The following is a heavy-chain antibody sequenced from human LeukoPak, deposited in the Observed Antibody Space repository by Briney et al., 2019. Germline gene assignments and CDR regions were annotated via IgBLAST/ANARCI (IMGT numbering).Heavy chain of an antibody. D-gene: IGHD2-21*02. Sequence: ASVKVSCKASGYTFTSYDINWVRQATGQGLEWMGWMNPNSGNTGYAQKFQGRVTMTRNTSISTAYMELSSLRSEDTAVYYCARGARHSIYCGGDCYSLDAFDIWGQGTMVTVSS. CDR1: GYTFTSYD. CDR3: ARGARHSIYCGGDCYSLDAFDI. V-gene: IGHV1-8*01. J-gene: IGHJ3*02. CDR2: MNPNSGNT.